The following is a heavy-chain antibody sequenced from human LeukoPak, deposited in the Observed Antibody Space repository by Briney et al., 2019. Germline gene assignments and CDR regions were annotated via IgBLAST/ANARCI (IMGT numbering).Heavy chain of an antibody. CDR2: INHRGST. J-gene: IGHJ4*02. CDR3: ARGWRYFDY. D-gene: IGHD1-1*01. Sequence: PSETLSLTCAVYGGSFSGYYWSWIRQPPGKGLEWIGEINHRGSTNYNPSLKSRVTISVDTSKNQFSLKLSSVTAADKAVYYCARGWRYFDYWGQGTLVTVSS. CDR1: GGSFSGYY. V-gene: IGHV4-34*01.